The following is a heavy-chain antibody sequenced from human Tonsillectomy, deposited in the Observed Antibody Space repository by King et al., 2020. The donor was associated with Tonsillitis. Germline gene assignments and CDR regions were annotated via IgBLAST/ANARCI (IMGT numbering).Heavy chain of an antibody. CDR1: GFTFSDYY. CDR3: ASRMATKDYFDY. D-gene: IGHD5-24*01. J-gene: IGHJ4*02. Sequence: VQLVESGGGLVKSGGSLRLSCAASGFTFSDYYMSWIRQAPGKGLEGVSYISSSRSYTKYADSVKGRFTISRDNAKNSLFLQMNSLRAEDTAVYYCASRMATKDYFDYWGQGTLVTVSS. V-gene: IGHV3-11*06. CDR2: ISSSRSYT.